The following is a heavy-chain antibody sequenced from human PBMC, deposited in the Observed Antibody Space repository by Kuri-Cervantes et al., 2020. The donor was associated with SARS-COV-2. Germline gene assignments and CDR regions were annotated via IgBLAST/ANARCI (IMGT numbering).Heavy chain of an antibody. V-gene: IGHV3-48*02. CDR1: GFTFSRYS. CDR2: ISSSSSTI. CDR3: AREAPCRIVGAICYGMDV. Sequence: ESLKIPCSTSGFTFSRYSMNWVRQAPGKGLEWVSYISSSSSTIYYADHVKGRFTISRDNAKNALYLQMNSLRDEDTAVYYCAREAPCRIVGAICYGMDVWGQGTTVTVSS. D-gene: IGHD1-26*01. J-gene: IGHJ6*02.